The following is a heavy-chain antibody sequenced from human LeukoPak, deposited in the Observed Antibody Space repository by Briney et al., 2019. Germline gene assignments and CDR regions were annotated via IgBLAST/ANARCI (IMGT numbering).Heavy chain of an antibody. D-gene: IGHD3-10*01. CDR1: GYTFTSYG. J-gene: IGHJ4*02. CDR3: ARGVRGITMVRGASGRGYYFDY. CDR2: ISAYNGNT. V-gene: IGHV1-18*01. Sequence: ASVKVSCKASGYTFTSYGISWVRQAPGQGLEWMGWISAYNGNTNYAQKLQGRVTMTTDTSTSTAYMELRSLRSDDTAVYYCARGVRGITMVRGASGRGYYFDYWGQGTLVTVSS.